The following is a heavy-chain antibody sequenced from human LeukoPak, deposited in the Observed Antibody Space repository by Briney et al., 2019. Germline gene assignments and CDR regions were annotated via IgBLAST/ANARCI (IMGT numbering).Heavy chain of an antibody. V-gene: IGHV1-69*13. CDR2: IIPIFGTA. D-gene: IGHD2-2*01. J-gene: IGHJ4*02. Sequence: ASVKVSCKASGGTFSSYAISWVRQAPGQGLEWMGGIIPIFGTANYAQKFQGRVTITADESTSTAYMGLSSLRSEDTAVYYCAAYCSSTSCYDYWGQGTLVTVSS. CDR1: GGTFSSYA. CDR3: AAYCSSTSCYDY.